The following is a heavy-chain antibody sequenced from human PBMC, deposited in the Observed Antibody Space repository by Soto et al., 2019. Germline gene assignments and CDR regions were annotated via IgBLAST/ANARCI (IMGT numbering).Heavy chain of an antibody. CDR2: TKGDDGVT. V-gene: IGHV3-23*01. CDR1: GFTLSNYA. CDR3: AKDNYSRNWFPFDN. Sequence: GWSLRLSCAASGFTLSNYAMSWVRQAPGKGLEWVSATKGDDGVTHYADSVKGRFTISRDPSKNTLYLYMDSLRAEDTAIYYCAKDNYSRNWFPFDNCGQGPPVTVSA. D-gene: IGHD2-2*01. J-gene: IGHJ4*02.